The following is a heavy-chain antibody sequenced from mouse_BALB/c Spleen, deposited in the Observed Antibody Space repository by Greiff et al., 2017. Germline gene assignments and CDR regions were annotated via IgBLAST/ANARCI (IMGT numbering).Heavy chain of an antibody. J-gene: IGHJ3*01. CDR2: IAPGSGST. D-gene: IGHD2-4*01. CDR1: GYTFTSYW. Sequence: DLVKPGASVKLSCKASGYTFTSYWINWIKQRPGQGLEWIGRIAPGSGSTYYNEMFKGKATLTVDTSSSTAYIQLSSLSSEDSAVYFCAISGITKAWFAYWGQGTLVTVSA. CDR3: AISGITKAWFAY. V-gene: IGHV1S41*01.